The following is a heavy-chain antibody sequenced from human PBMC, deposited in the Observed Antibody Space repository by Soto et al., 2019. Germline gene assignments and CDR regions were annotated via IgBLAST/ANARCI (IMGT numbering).Heavy chain of an antibody. J-gene: IGHJ4*02. CDR2: ITSTGDRA. Sequence: EVQLLESGGGLVQPGGSLRLSCAASGFTFSSYAMSWVRQAPGKGLEWVSSITSTGDRAYYADSVKGRFTVSRDNSKNTLYLQMNSLRAEDTAVYYCAKYYMVTRSPFDYWGQGTLVTVSP. CDR3: AKYYMVTRSPFDY. D-gene: IGHD5-18*01. CDR1: GFTFSSYA. V-gene: IGHV3-23*01.